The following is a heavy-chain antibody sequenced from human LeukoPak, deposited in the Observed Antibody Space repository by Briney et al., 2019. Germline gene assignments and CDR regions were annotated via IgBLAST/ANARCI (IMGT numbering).Heavy chain of an antibody. D-gene: IGHD3/OR15-3a*01. CDR1: GFTLSSYA. V-gene: IGHV3-23*01. CDR3: AKRDYPSPTDFYPLFDY. CDR2: ISGSAERK. Sequence: GSLRLSCAASGFTLSSYAMSWVRQAPGKGLEWVSGISGSAERKYYADSVRGRFTISRDNSKNTLFLQLNSLRADDAAAYFCAKRDYPSPTDFYPLFDYWGQGALVTVSS. J-gene: IGHJ4*02.